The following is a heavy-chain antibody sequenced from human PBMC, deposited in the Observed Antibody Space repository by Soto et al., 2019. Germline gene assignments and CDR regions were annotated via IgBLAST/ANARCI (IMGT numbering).Heavy chain of an antibody. CDR1: GGSINSGDYY. CDR3: ARAPYCSGGSCYNWFDP. V-gene: IGHV4-30-4*01. CDR2: IYYSGST. Sequence: SETLSLTCTVSGGSINSGDYYWSRIRQPPGKGVEWIGYIYYSGSTYYNPSLKSRVTISGDTSKNQFSLKLSSVTAADTAVYYCARAPYCSGGSCYNWFDPWGQGTLVTV. J-gene: IGHJ5*02. D-gene: IGHD2-15*01.